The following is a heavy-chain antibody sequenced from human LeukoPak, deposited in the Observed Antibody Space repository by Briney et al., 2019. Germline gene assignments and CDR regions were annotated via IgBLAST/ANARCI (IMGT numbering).Heavy chain of an antibody. CDR3: ARAGYSYATGYQFDY. CDR1: RGSISNYY. J-gene: IGHJ4*02. Sequence: KPSETLSLTCTVSRGSISNYYWTWIRLPPGKGLEWIGYIYYTGATYYNPSLKSRVTISLDTSKNQFSLKLTSVTAADAAVYYCARAGYSYATGYQFDYWGQGAVVTVSS. CDR2: IYYTGAT. V-gene: IGHV4-59*01. D-gene: IGHD5-18*01.